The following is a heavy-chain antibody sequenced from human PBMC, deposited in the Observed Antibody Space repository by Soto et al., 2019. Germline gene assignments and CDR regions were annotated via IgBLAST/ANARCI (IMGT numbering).Heavy chain of an antibody. Sequence: QLQLQESGPGLVKPSETLSLTCTVSGGSISSSSYYWGWIRQPPGKGLEWIGSIYYSGSTYYNPSLKRRVTISVDTSTNQFSLKRSSVTAADTAVYYCARHLKSSGSIGCYFDYWGQGTLVTVSS. J-gene: IGHJ4*02. D-gene: IGHD3-22*01. CDR3: ARHLKSSGSIGCYFDY. CDR1: GGSISSSSYY. CDR2: IYYSGST. V-gene: IGHV4-39*01.